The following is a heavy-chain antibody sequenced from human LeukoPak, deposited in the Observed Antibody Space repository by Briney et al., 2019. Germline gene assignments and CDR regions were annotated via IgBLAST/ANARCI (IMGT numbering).Heavy chain of an antibody. Sequence: GGSLRLSCSASGFTFSSYAMHWVRQAPGKGLEYVSAISSNGGSTYYADSVKGRFTISRDNAKNRLYLKMSSLTAEEPAVYYCVKDIAADSGSYYPYWGQGNLVTVSS. CDR3: VKDIAADSGSYYPY. V-gene: IGHV3-64D*06. CDR1: GFTFSSYA. D-gene: IGHD1-26*01. J-gene: IGHJ4*02. CDR2: ISSNGGST.